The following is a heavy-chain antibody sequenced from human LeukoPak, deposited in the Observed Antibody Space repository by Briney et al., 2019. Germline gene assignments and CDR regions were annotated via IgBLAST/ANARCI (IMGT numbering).Heavy chain of an antibody. J-gene: IGHJ6*03. CDR3: ARDPYSGGYGDYYYYYMDV. V-gene: IGHV3-21*01. D-gene: IGHD1-26*01. CDR2: ITSSSSYI. CDR1: GFTFSSYN. Sequence: GGSLRLSCAASGFTFSSYNMNWVRQAPGKGLEWVSSITSSSSYIYYADSVKGRFTISRDNAKNSLYLQINSLRAEDTAVYYCARDPYSGGYGDYYYYYMDVWGKGTTVTVSS.